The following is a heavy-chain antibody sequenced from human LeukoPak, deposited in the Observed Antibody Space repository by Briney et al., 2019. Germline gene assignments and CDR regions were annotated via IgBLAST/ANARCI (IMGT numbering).Heavy chain of an antibody. V-gene: IGHV4-39*07. CDR2: IYYSGST. D-gene: IGHD6-13*01. J-gene: IGHJ6*03. CDR1: GGSISSSSYF. Sequence: SETLSLTCTVSGGSISSSSYFWAWIRQPPGMGLEWIGNIYYSGSTYYNPSLQSRVTISVDTSKNQFSLKLNSVTAADTAVYYCARIRRQQLVLVGYYYYMDVWGKGTTVTISS. CDR3: ARIRRQQLVLVGYYYYMDV.